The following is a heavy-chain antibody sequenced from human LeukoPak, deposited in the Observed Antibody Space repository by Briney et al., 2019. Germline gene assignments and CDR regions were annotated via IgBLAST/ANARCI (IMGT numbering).Heavy chain of an antibody. CDR1: GYTFTSYA. Sequence: GASVKVSCKPSGYTFTSYALSWVRQAPGQGLEWMGWISTYSGNTNYAQKLQGRITMTIETSTSTVYMELSSLRSEDTAVYYCAIELAAAGIQGGDYWGQGTLVTVSS. V-gene: IGHV1-18*01. D-gene: IGHD6-13*01. CDR2: ISTYSGNT. J-gene: IGHJ4*02. CDR3: AIELAAAGIQGGDY.